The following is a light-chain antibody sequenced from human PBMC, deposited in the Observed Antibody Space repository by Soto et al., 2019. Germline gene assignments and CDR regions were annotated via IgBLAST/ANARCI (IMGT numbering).Light chain of an antibody. J-gene: IGLJ2*01. V-gene: IGLV1-44*01. CDR2: TNN. Sequence: QSVLSQSPSASGTPGQRVTISCSGSSSNIGSNYVFWYQQLPGTAPKVLIYTNNQRPSGVPDRFSGAKSGTSASLAISGLQSEDEADYYCATWDDSLNGVVFGGGTKLTVL. CDR3: ATWDDSLNGVV. CDR1: SSNIGSNY.